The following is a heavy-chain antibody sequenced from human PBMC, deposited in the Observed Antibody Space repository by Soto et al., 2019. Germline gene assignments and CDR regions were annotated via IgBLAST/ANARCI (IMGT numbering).Heavy chain of an antibody. CDR1: GGSISSRGYS. Sequence: PSETLSLTCAVSGGSISSRGYSWTWIRQPPGKGLEWIGYIYHSGTTYYNPSLKSRVPISLDRSKNQFSLNLSSITAADTAVYYCSRGGDCISTSCTRIWFDPWGQGTLVPVSP. J-gene: IGHJ5*02. V-gene: IGHV4-30-2*01. CDR2: IYHSGTT. CDR3: SRGGDCISTSCTRIWFDP. D-gene: IGHD2-2*01.